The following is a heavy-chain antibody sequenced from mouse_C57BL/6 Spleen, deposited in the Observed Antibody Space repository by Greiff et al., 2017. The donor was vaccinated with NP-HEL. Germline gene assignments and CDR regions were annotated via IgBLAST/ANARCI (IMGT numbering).Heavy chain of an antibody. Sequence: VQLQQSGAELVRPGASVTLSCKASGYTFTDYEMHWVKQTPVHGLEWIGAIDPETGGTAYNQKFKGKDILTADKSSSTAYMELRSLTSEDSAVYYCTKVLVTITTVVAEAMDYWGQGTAVTVSS. CDR1: GYTFTDYE. V-gene: IGHV1-15*01. CDR3: TKVLVTITTVVAEAMDY. J-gene: IGHJ4*01. CDR2: IDPETGGT. D-gene: IGHD1-1*01.